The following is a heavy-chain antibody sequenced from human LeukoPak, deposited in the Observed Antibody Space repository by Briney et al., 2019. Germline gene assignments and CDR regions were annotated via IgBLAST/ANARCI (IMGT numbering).Heavy chain of an antibody. CDR2: ISSSSNYI. D-gene: IGHD4-17*01. Sequence: PGGSLRLSCAASGFTFSTYSMNWVRQAPGKRLEWVSSISSSSNYIYYADSVKGRFTISRDNAKNSVYLQMNSLRAEDTAVYYCARDESVDAFDIWGQGTMVTVSS. CDR3: ARDESVDAFDI. CDR1: GFTFSTYS. V-gene: IGHV3-21*01. J-gene: IGHJ3*02.